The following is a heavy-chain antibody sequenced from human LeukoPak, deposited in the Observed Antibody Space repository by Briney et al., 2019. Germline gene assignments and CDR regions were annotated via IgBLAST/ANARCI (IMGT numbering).Heavy chain of an antibody. CDR2: ISGSGGST. CDR3: AKDQAVAGTGIDFDY. V-gene: IGHV3-23*01. D-gene: IGHD6-19*01. Sequence: PGGSLRLSCAASGFTFSSYAMSWVRQAPGKGLEWVSAISGSGGSTYYADSVKGRFTISRDNSKNTLYLQMDSLRAEDTAVYYCAKDQAVAGTGIDFDYWGQGTLVTVSS. CDR1: GFTFSSYA. J-gene: IGHJ4*02.